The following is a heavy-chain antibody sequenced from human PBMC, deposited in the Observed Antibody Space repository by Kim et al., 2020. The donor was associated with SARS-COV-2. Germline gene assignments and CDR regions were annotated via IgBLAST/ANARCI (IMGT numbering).Heavy chain of an antibody. Sequence: LKSRVTIAVDTSKNQFSLKLSSVTAADTAVYYCARARGPSMVRGIGWFDPWGQGTLVTVSS. J-gene: IGHJ5*02. CDR3: ARARGPSMVRGIGWFDP. D-gene: IGHD3-10*01. V-gene: IGHV4-59*01.